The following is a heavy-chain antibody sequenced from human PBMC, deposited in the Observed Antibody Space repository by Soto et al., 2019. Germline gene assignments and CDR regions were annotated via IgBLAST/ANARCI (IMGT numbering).Heavy chain of an antibody. CDR3: ARTYGYSSSCYLTTYYYYYYMHF. D-gene: IGHD6-13*01. J-gene: IGHJ6*03. CDR1: GDSVSSNSAA. Sequence: SQTLSLTCAISGDSVSSNSAAWNWIRQSPSRGLEWLGRTYYRSKWYNDYAVSVKSRITINPDTSKNQFSLQLNSVTPEDTAVYYCARTYGYSSSCYLTTYYYYYYMHFWCKRTSVTGS. CDR2: TYYRSKWYN. V-gene: IGHV6-1*01.